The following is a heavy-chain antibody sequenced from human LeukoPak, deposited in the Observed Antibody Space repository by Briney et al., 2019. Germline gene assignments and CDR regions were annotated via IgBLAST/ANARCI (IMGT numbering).Heavy chain of an antibody. V-gene: IGHV3-66*01. CDR3: ARSWRYSSSWLMGFDY. Sequence: GGSLRLSCAASGFTPSSNYMSWVRQAPGKGPEWVSVIYSGGSTYHADSVKGRFTISRDNSKNTLYLQMNSLRAEDTAVYYCARSWRYSSSWLMGFDYWGQGTLVTVSS. CDR1: GFTPSSNY. D-gene: IGHD6-13*01. J-gene: IGHJ4*02. CDR2: IYSGGST.